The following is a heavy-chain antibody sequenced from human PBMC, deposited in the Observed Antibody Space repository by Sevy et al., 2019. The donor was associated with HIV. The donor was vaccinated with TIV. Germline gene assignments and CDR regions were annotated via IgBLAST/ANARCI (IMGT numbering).Heavy chain of an antibody. Sequence: SETLSLTCAVSGYSISSGYYWGWIRQPPGKGLEWIGSIYHSGSTYYNPSLKSRVTISVDTSKNQFSLKLSSVTAADTAVYYCARGFCSGGSCYHPGWFDPWGQGTLVTVSS. CDR2: IYHSGST. V-gene: IGHV4-38-2*01. D-gene: IGHD2-15*01. J-gene: IGHJ5*02. CDR3: ARGFCSGGSCYHPGWFDP. CDR1: GYSISSGYY.